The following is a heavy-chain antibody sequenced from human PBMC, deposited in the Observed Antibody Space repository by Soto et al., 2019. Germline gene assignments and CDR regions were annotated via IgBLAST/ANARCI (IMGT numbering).Heavy chain of an antibody. CDR3: AKHVDDYIWGSSHDAFNI. CDR2: ISWNSGNI. J-gene: IGHJ3*02. Sequence: EVQLVESGGGLVQPGRSVRLSCAASGFTFDDYAMHWVRQAPGKGLEWVSGISWNSGNIGYVDSVKGRFTISRDNAKNSLYLQMNSLRAEDTALYYCAKHVDDYIWGSSHDAFNIWGQGTMVAVSS. D-gene: IGHD3-16*01. V-gene: IGHV3-9*01. CDR1: GFTFDDYA.